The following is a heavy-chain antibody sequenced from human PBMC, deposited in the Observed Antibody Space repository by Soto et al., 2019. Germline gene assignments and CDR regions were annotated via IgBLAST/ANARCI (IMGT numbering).Heavy chain of an antibody. CDR1: GYSFTSYW. Sequence: PAESLKISRKGSGYSFTSYWISWVRQMPGKGLEWMGRIDPSDSYTNYSPSFQGNVTISADKSISTAYLQWSSLKASDTVMYYCARGMVRGDPYYYGRDVWGQGTTVTVSS. V-gene: IGHV5-10-1*01. CDR2: IDPSDSYT. D-gene: IGHD3-10*01. J-gene: IGHJ6*02. CDR3: ARGMVRGDPYYYGRDV.